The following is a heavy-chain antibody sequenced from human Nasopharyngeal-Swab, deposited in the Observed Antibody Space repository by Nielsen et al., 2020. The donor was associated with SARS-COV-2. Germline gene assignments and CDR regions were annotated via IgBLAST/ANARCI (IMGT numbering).Heavy chain of an antibody. D-gene: IGHD1-26*01. Sequence: WIRQPPGKGLEWVAVMSSDGNYIYDAESVRGRFTISRDNSKDTLFLQMSSLRTEDTAVYFCATLPMGPTRGDFWGQGTLVTVS. V-gene: IGHV3-30*04. CDR3: ATLPMGPTRGDF. J-gene: IGHJ4*02. CDR2: MSSDGNYI.